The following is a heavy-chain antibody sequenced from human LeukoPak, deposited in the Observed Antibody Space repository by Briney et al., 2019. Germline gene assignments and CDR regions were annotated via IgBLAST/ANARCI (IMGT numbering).Heavy chain of an antibody. V-gene: IGHV1-69*04. CDR3: ARGPVVGATY. J-gene: IGHJ4*02. Sequence: ASVKVSCKASGGTFSSYAISWVRQAPGQGLEWMGRIIPILGIANYAQKFQGRVTITADKSTSTAYMELSSLRSEDTAMYYCARGPVVGATYWGQGTLVTVSS. D-gene: IGHD1-26*01. CDR2: IIPILGIA. CDR1: GGTFSSYA.